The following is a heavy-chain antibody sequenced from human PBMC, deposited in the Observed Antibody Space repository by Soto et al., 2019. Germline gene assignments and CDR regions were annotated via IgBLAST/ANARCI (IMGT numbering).Heavy chain of an antibody. CDR2: ISAYNGNT. Sequence: ASVKVSCKASGYTFTSYGISWVRQAPGQGLEWMGWISAYNGNTNYAQKLQGRVTMTTDTSTSTAYMELRSLRSDDTAVYYCAPTAPPRRGGYRYYYHNGMDGRGQRTTVTAAS. CDR3: APTAPPRRGGYRYYYHNGMDG. D-gene: IGHD6-25*01. J-gene: IGHJ6*02. V-gene: IGHV1-18*04. CDR1: GYTFTSYG.